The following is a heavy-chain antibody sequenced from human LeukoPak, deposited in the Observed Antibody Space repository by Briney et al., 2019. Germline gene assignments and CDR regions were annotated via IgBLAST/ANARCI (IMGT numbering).Heavy chain of an antibody. D-gene: IGHD1-14*01. V-gene: IGHV3-23*01. CDR1: GLTFSSYA. J-gene: IGHJ4*02. Sequence: GGSLRLSCAASGLTFSSYAMRWVRQAAGKGLEWVSAISGSGGSTYYADSVKGRFTISRDNSKNPLYLQMNSLRAEDTAVYYCARGRYIWNHPPDYWGQGTLVTVSS. CDR2: ISGSGGST. CDR3: ARGRYIWNHPPDY.